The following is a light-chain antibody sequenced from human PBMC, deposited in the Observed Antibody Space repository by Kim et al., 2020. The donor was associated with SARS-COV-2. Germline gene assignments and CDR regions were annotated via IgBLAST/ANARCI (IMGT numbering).Light chain of an antibody. CDR3: LQDDIYPRT. Sequence: AIQMTQSPSSLSASVGDRVTITCRASQGIRNDLGWYQQKPGKAPRLLIYGASSLQSGVPSRFSGSGSDTDFTLTISSLQPEDFATYYCLQDDIYPRTFGQGTKVDIK. CDR2: GAS. J-gene: IGKJ1*01. V-gene: IGKV1-6*01. CDR1: QGIRND.